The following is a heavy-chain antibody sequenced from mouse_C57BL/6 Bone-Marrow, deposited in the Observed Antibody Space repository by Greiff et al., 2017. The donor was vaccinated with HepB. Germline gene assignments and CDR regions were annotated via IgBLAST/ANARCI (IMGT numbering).Heavy chain of an antibody. V-gene: IGHV1-18*01. CDR2: INPNNGGT. Sequence: EVQLVESGPELVKPGASVKIPCKASGYTFTDYNMDWVKQSHGKSLEWIGDINPNNGGTIYNQKFKGKATLTVDKSSSTAYMELRSLTSEDTAVYYCARLPISSSWYFDVWGTGTTVTVSS. J-gene: IGHJ1*03. CDR1: GYTFTDYN. CDR3: ARLPISSSWYFDV.